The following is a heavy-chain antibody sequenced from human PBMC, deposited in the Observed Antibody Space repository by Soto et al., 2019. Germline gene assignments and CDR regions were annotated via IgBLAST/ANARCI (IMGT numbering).Heavy chain of an antibody. Sequence: EVQLVESGGDLVQRGGSLRLSCAASGFPFSSYWMHWVRHTPGKGLDWVARISGDGVTTYYADSVTGRFTVSRDNAKNTLSLQISGLRAEDTAGYYCARAYYGLLNGCYTDYWGPGTLVSVSS. CDR1: GFPFSSYW. J-gene: IGHJ4*02. D-gene: IGHD3-9*01. CDR3: ARAYYGLLNGCYTDY. V-gene: IGHV3-74*01. CDR2: ISGDGVTT.